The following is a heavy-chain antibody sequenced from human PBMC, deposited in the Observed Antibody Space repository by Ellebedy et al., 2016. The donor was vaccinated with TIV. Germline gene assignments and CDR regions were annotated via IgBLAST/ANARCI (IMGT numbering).Heavy chain of an antibody. D-gene: IGHD1-14*01. V-gene: IGHV4-59*01. J-gene: IGHJ4*02. Sequence: MPGGSLRLSCTVSYDSISSYYWSWIRQPPGKGLEWIGYIYYSGNTNYNPSLKSRVTISLDTSKNQLSLKLSSVTAADTAVYYCATGPNQDFFDYWGQGTLVTVSS. CDR2: IYYSGNT. CDR3: ATGPNQDFFDY. CDR1: YDSISSYY.